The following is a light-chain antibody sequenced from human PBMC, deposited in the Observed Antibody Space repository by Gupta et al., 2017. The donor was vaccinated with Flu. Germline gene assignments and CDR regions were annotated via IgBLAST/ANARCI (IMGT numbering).Light chain of an antibody. J-gene: IGKJ1*01. Sequence: VVMTQSPLSLPVTLGQPASISCRSSQGLVYSDGNTYLHWFQQRPGQSPRRLIYQVSYRDSGVTDRFRGSGPGTDFTLKISRVEAEDVGLSFCRQGAHWPWAFGQGTTVEIK. V-gene: IGKV2-30*01. CDR3: RQGAHWPWA. CDR1: QGLVYSDGNTY. CDR2: QVS.